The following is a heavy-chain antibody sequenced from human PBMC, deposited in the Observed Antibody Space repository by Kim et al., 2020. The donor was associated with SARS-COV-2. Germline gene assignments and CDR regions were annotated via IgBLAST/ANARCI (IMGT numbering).Heavy chain of an antibody. CDR3: ATPVAGTGVDAFDI. V-gene: IGHV1-69*13. CDR1: GGTFSSYA. CDR2: IIPIFGTA. J-gene: IGHJ3*02. Sequence: SVKVSCKASGGTFSSYAISWVRQAPGQGLEWMGGIIPIFGTANYAQKFQGRVTITADESTSTAYMELSSLRSEDTAVYYCATPVAGTGVDAFDIWGQGTMVTVSS. D-gene: IGHD6-19*01.